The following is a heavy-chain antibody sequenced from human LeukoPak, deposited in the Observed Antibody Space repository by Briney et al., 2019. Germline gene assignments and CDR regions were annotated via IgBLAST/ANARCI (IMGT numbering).Heavy chain of an antibody. CDR3: ARENYDSSGYWDY. V-gene: IGHV4-30-4*01. Sequence: SETLSLTCTVSGGSISSGDYYWSWIRQPPGKGLEWIGYIYYSGSTYYNPSLKSRVTISVDTSKNQFSLKLSSVTAADTAVYYCARENYDSSGYWDYWGQGTLVTVTS. CDR1: GGSISSGDYY. CDR2: IYYSGST. J-gene: IGHJ4*02. D-gene: IGHD3-22*01.